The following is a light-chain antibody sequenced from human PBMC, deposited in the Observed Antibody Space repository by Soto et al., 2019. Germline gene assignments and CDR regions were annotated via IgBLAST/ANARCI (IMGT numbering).Light chain of an antibody. CDR1: SSDVGSYNL. V-gene: IGLV2-23*02. CDR2: EVS. J-gene: IGLJ1*01. CDR3: CSYAGSSTF. Sequence: QSALTQPASVAGSPGQSITISCTGTSSDVGSYNLVSWYQQHPGKAPKLMIYEVSKRPSGVSNRFSGSKSGNTASLTISGLQAEDEDDYYCCSYAGSSTFFATETKVTVL.